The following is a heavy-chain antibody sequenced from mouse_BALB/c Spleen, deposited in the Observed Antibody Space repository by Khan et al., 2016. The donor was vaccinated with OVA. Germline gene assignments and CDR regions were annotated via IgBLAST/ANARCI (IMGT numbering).Heavy chain of an antibody. J-gene: IGHJ3*01. CDR2: ISSGGDYT. CDR3: ASHLTGSFAY. V-gene: IGHV5-6*01. D-gene: IGHD4-1*01. CDR1: GFTFSSYS. Sequence: EVELVESGGDLVKPGGSLKFSCAASGFTFSSYSMSWVRQTPDKRLEWIATISSGGDYTYYSDNVKGRFTISRDHAKNTLYLQMSSLKSEDTAMYYCASHLTGSFAYWGQGTLVTVSA.